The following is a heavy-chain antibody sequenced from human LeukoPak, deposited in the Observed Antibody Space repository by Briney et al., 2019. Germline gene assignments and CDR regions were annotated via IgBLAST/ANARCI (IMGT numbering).Heavy chain of an antibody. J-gene: IGHJ5*02. Sequence: GRSLRLYCVASGFTFSSYAMHWVSQDPGKGLEWVAVIWYNGSNKFYADSVKGRFTISRDDSTDTVYLQINNLRVEDTALYHCAMALVVAAPSNRFVTWGQGTLVTVSS. V-gene: IGHV3-33*01. D-gene: IGHD2-15*01. CDR1: GFTFSSYA. CDR3: AMALVVAAPSNRFVT. CDR2: IWYNGSNK.